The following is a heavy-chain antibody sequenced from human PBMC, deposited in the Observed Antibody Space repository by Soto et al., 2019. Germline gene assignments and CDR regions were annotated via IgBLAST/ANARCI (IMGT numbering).Heavy chain of an antibody. CDR1: GYTFTSYD. CDR3: ARVHTVTTYFDV. J-gene: IGHJ2*01. V-gene: IGHV1-8*01. D-gene: IGHD4-17*01. CDR2: MNPNSGNT. Sequence: QVQLVQSGAEVKKPGASVKVSCNASGYTFTSYDINWVRQATGQGLEWMGWMNPNSGNTGSAQRFQGRLTMTRNTSINTAYMELTSLTSEDAAVYFCARVHTVTTYFDVWGRGTLVTVSS.